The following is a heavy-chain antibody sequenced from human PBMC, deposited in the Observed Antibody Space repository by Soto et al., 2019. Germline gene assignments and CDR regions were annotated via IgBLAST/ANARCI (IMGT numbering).Heavy chain of an antibody. D-gene: IGHD5-18*01. J-gene: IGHJ4*02. CDR3: AGEAAMAPVAIDY. V-gene: IGHV3-21*01. Sequence: EVQLVESGGGLVKPGGSLRLSCAASGFTFSSYSMNWVRQAPGKGLEWVSSISSSSSYIYYADSVKGRFTISRDNAKNYLYLQMNSLRAEDTAVYYCAGEAAMAPVAIDYWGQGTLVTVSS. CDR1: GFTFSSYS. CDR2: ISSSSSYI.